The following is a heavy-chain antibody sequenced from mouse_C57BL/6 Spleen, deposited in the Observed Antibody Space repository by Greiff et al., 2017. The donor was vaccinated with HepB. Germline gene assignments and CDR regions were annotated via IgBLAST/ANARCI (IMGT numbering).Heavy chain of an antibody. D-gene: IGHD1-1*01. CDR2: IWWDDDK. V-gene: IGHV8-8*01. J-gene: IGHJ2*01. Sequence: LQQSGPGILQPSQTLSLTCSFSGFSLSTFGMGVGWIRQPSGKGLEWLAHIWWDDDKYYNPALKSRLTISKDTSKNQVFLKIANVDTADTATYYGARIRNYYGKGVYYFDYWGQGTTLTVSS. CDR1: GFSLSTFGMG. CDR3: ARIRNYYGKGVYYFDY.